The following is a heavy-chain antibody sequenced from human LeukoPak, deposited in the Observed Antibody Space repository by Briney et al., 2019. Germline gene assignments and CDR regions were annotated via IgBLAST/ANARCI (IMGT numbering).Heavy chain of an antibody. J-gene: IGHJ4*02. CDR3: ARVLGVAAVDDY. V-gene: IGHV4-59*01. D-gene: IGHD6-13*01. CDR2: IYYTGST. CDR1: GGSISDYY. Sequence: SETLSLTCTVSGGSISDYYWSWIRQPPGKGLEWIAYIYYTGSTNYNPSLKSRVTISVDTSKNQFSLKLSSVTAADTAVCYCARVLGVAAVDDYWGQGTLVTVSS.